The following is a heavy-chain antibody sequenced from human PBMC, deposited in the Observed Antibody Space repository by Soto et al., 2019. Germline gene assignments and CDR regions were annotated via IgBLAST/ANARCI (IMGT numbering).Heavy chain of an antibody. CDR2: INHSGST. Sequence: SETLSLTCAVYGGSFSGYYWSWIRQPPGKGLEWIGEINHSGSTNYNPSLKSRVTISVDTSKNQFSLKLSSVTAADTAVYYCARVPLGYCSSTSCYARRNNWFDPWGQGTLVTVSS. CDR1: GGSFSGYY. V-gene: IGHV4-34*01. D-gene: IGHD2-2*01. CDR3: ARVPLGYCSSTSCYARRNNWFDP. J-gene: IGHJ5*02.